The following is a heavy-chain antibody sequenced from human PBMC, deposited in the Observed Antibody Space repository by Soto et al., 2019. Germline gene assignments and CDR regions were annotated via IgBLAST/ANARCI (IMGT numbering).Heavy chain of an antibody. V-gene: IGHV1-69*13. CDR1: GGTFSSYA. CDR2: IIPIFGTA. J-gene: IGHJ6*02. D-gene: IGHD5-18*01. Sequence: GASVKVSCKASGGTFSSYAISWVRQAPGQGLEWMGGIIPIFGTANYAQKFQGRVTITADESTSTAYMELSSLRSEDTAVYYCARDSARSGYSYGYSGMHYGMDVWGQGTTVTVSS. CDR3: ARDSARSGYSYGYSGMHYGMDV.